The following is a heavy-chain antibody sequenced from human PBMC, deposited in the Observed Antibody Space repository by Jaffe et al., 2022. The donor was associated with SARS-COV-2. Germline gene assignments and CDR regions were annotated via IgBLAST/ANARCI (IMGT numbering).Heavy chain of an antibody. CDR2: INHSGST. V-gene: IGHV4-34*01. D-gene: IGHD6-25*01. Sequence: QVQLQQWGAGLLKPSETLSLTCAVYGGSFSGYYWSWIRQPPGKGLEWIGEINHSGSTNYNPSLKSRVTISVDTSKNQFSLKLSSLTAADTAVYYCARGDGSSQFDPWGQGTLVTVSS. J-gene: IGHJ5*02. CDR1: GGSFSGYY. CDR3: ARGDGSSQFDP.